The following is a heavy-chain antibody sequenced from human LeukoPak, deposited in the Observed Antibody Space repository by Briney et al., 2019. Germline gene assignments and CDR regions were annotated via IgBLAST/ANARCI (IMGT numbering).Heavy chain of an antibody. V-gene: IGHV3-48*04. Sequence: GGSLRLSCAASRFTFSSYGMSWVRQAPGKGLEWVSYISSSGTTIYYADSVKGRFTISRDNAKNSLYLQMNSLRAEDTAVYYCARRRDSGSLQHFDYWGQGTLVTVSS. D-gene: IGHD1-26*01. CDR1: RFTFSSYG. CDR3: ARRRDSGSLQHFDY. J-gene: IGHJ4*02. CDR2: ISSSGTTI.